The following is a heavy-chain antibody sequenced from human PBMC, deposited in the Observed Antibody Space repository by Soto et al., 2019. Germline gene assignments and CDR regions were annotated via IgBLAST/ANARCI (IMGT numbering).Heavy chain of an antibody. Sequence: EVQLVESGGGLVQPGGSLRLPCAASGFTSGFTFSSYWMHWVRQAPGKGLVWVSRINSDGSSTSYADSVKGRFTISRDNAKNSLYLQMNSLRAEDTAVYYCASPNYDSSGYESWGQGTLVTVSS. D-gene: IGHD3-22*01. J-gene: IGHJ5*02. CDR3: ASPNYDSSGYES. CDR1: GFTFSSYW. V-gene: IGHV3-74*02. CDR2: INSDGSST.